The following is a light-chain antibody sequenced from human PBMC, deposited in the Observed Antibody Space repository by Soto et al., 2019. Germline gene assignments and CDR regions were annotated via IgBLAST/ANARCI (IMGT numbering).Light chain of an antibody. CDR2: AAS. Sequence: DIHMTQSPSSLSASVGDRVTITCRASQGISNYLAWYQQKPGKVPKLLIYAASTLQSGVPSRFSGSGSGTDFTLTISSLQPEDVATYYCQKYNSAPPLIFGGGTKVEIK. V-gene: IGKV1-27*01. J-gene: IGKJ4*01. CDR1: QGISNY. CDR3: QKYNSAPPLI.